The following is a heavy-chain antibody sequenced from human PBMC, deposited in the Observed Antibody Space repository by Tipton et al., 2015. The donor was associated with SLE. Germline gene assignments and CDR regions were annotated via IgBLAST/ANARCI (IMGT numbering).Heavy chain of an antibody. Sequence: TLSLTCAVYGGSFSGYYWTWIRQPPGKGLEWIGEINHSGTTNYNPSLKSRVTISVDKSKNQFSLKLSSVTAADTAVYYCARREGGYYFDYWGQGSLVTVSS. J-gene: IGHJ4*02. D-gene: IGHD3-16*01. V-gene: IGHV4-34*01. CDR1: GGSFSGYY. CDR3: ARREGGYYFDY. CDR2: INHSGTT.